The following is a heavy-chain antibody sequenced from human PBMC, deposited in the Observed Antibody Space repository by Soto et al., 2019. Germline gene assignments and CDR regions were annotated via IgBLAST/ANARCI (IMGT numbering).Heavy chain of an antibody. V-gene: IGHV4-59*01. CDR3: ASGSQLYPSLFDP. D-gene: IGHD1-26*01. Sequence: KTSETLSLTCTVSGGSIRSFYWSWIRQPPGKGLEWIGYVYYSGSANYNPSLMSRVSISLDPSKKHFSLQLTSVTAADTAVYYCASGSQLYPSLFDPWGQGTLVTVSS. CDR2: VYYSGSA. CDR1: GGSIRSFY. J-gene: IGHJ5*02.